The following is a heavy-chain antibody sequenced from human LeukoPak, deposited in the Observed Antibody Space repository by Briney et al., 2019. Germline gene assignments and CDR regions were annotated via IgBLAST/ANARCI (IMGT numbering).Heavy chain of an antibody. J-gene: IGHJ5*02. D-gene: IGHD3-22*01. CDR3: ARQSSGYYYGWFDP. V-gene: IGHV4-39*01. CDR2: ITYAANT. CDR1: GGSILDSTYY. Sequence: TLSLTCSVSGGSILDSTYYWAWIRQPPGKGLEWITTITYAANTHYNPSLKSRVTVSVDTVKNQFSLNLNSVTAADTAVYYCARQSSGYYYGWFDPWGQGALVTVP.